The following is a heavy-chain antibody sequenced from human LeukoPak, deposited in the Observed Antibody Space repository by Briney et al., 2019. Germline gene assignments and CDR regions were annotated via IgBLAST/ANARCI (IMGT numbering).Heavy chain of an antibody. CDR3: TTASPDYDILTGYYTAGVYYFDY. J-gene: IGHJ4*02. CDR2: IKSKTDGGTT. D-gene: IGHD3-9*01. V-gene: IGHV3-15*01. Sequence: PGGSLRLSCAASGFTFTPYWMGWVRQAPGKGLEWVGRIKSKTDGGTTDYAAPVKGRFTISRDDSKNTLYLQMNSLKTEDTAVYYCTTASPDYDILTGYYTAGVYYFDYWGQGTLVTVSS. CDR1: GFTFTPYW.